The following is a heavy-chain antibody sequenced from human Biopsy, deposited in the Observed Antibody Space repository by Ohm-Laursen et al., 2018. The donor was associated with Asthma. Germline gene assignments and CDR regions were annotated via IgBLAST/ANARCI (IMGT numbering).Heavy chain of an antibody. CDR2: ISYDGSSI. D-gene: IGHD6-19*01. J-gene: IGHJ4*02. V-gene: IGHV3-30-3*01. CDR1: RFTYE. Sequence: SLRLSCAASRFTYEMHWVRQAPGKGLEWVAVISYDGSSIYYADSVKGRFTISRDNSKNTLSLQMNSLTAEDTAVYYCAREGVAGTHIEDWGQGTLVTVSA. CDR3: AREGVAGTHIED.